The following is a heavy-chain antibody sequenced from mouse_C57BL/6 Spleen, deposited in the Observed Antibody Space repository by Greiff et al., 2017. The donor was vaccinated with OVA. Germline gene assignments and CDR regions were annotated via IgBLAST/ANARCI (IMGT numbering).Heavy chain of an antibody. J-gene: IGHJ2*01. V-gene: IGHV1-80*01. D-gene: IGHD1-1*01. CDR1: GYAFSSYW. CDR3: AREGITTVVRFDY. CDR2: IYPGDGDT. Sequence: VQLQQSGAELVKPGASVKISCKASGYAFSSYWMNWVKQRPGKGLEWIGQIYPGDGDTNYNGKFKGKATLTADKSSSTAYMQLSSLTSEDSAVYFCAREGITTVVRFDYWGQGTTLTVSS.